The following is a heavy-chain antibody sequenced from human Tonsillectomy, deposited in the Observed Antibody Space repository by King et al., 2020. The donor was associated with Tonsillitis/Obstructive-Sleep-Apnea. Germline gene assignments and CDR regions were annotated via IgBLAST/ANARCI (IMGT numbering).Heavy chain of an antibody. D-gene: IGHD3-10*01. V-gene: IGHV3-21*01. J-gene: IGHJ5*02. CDR3: ARALITMVRGVISNWFAP. CDR1: GFTFSSYS. Sequence: VQLVESGGGLVKPGGSLRLSCAASGFTFSSYSMNWVRQAPGKGLEWVSSISSSSSYIYYADSVKGRFTISRDNAKNSLYLQMNSLRAEDTAVYYCARALITMVRGVISNWFAPWGQGTLVTVSS. CDR2: ISSSSSYI.